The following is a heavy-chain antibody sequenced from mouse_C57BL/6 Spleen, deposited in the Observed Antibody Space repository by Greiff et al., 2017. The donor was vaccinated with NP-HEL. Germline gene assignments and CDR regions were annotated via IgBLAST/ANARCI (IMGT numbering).Heavy chain of an antibody. CDR3: AREDGKYYFDY. Sequence: QVQLQQSGAELARPGASVKLSCKASGYTFTSYGISWVKQRTGQGLEWIGEIYPRSGNTYYNEKFKGKATLTADKSSSTAYMELRSLTSEDTAVYFCAREDGKYYFDYWGQGTTLTVSS. V-gene: IGHV1-81*01. CDR1: GYTFTSYG. CDR2: IYPRSGNT. J-gene: IGHJ2*01.